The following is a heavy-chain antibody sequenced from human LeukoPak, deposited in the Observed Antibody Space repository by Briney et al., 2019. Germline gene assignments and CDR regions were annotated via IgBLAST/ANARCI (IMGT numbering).Heavy chain of an antibody. D-gene: IGHD3-16*01. CDR3: ARDLESDGATGGGWFDP. V-gene: IGHV3-21*01. Sequence: GGSLRLSCAASGFTFSSYSMNWVRQAPGKGLEWVSSISSSSSYIYYADSVKGRFTISRDNAKNSLYLQMNSLRAEDTAVYYCARDLESDGATGGGWFDPWGQGTLVTVSS. J-gene: IGHJ5*02. CDR2: ISSSSSYI. CDR1: GFTFSSYS.